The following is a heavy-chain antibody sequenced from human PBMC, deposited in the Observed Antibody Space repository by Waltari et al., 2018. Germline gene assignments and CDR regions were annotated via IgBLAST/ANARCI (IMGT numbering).Heavy chain of an antibody. Sequence: EVQLVQSGAEVKKPGESLKISCKGSGYSFTSYWIGWVRQMPGKGLEWMGIIYPGDSDTRYSPSFQGQVTISADKSISTAYLQWSSLKASDTAMYYCAREYSSSSESYGMDVWGQGTTVTVSS. CDR3: AREYSSSSESYGMDV. J-gene: IGHJ6*02. CDR2: IYPGDSDT. CDR1: GYSFTSYW. V-gene: IGHV5-51*01. D-gene: IGHD6-6*01.